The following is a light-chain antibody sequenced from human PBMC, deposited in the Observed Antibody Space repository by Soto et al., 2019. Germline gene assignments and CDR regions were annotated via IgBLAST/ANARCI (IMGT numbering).Light chain of an antibody. CDR1: SSDFGSYNR. Sequence: QSALTQPPSVSGSPGQSVAISCSGTSSDFGSYNRVSWYQQPPGTAPKLMIYDVSNRPSGVPDRFSGSKSGNTASLTISGLQAEDEADYYCSSFTTSSTYVFGTGTKLTVL. J-gene: IGLJ1*01. V-gene: IGLV2-18*02. CDR2: DVS. CDR3: SSFTTSSTYV.